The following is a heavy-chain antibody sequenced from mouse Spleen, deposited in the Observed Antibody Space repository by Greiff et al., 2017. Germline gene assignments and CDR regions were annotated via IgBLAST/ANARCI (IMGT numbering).Heavy chain of an antibody. D-gene: IGHD3-1*01. CDR2: INYDGSST. CDR1: GFTFSDYY. V-gene: IGHV5-16*01. CDR3: ARGDLLQLYAMDY. Sequence: EVKVEESEGGLVQPGSSMKLSCTASGFTFSDYYMAWVRQVPEKGLEWVANINYDGSSTYYLDSLKSRFIISRDNAKNILYLQMSSLKSEDTATYYCARGDLLQLYAMDYWGQGTSVTVSS. J-gene: IGHJ4*01.